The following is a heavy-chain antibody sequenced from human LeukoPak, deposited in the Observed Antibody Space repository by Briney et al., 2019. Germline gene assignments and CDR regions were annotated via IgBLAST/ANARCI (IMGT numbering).Heavy chain of an antibody. Sequence: GSLRLSCAASGFTFNTYDMHWVRQAPGKGLEWVAVISYDGSNKYYADSVKGRFTISRDNSKNTLYLQMNSLRAEDTAVYYCAKIPPSTEVNLDAFDIWGQGTMVTVSS. CDR3: AKIPPSTEVNLDAFDI. CDR1: GFTFNTYD. J-gene: IGHJ3*02. V-gene: IGHV3-30*18. CDR2: ISYDGSNK. D-gene: IGHD3-22*01.